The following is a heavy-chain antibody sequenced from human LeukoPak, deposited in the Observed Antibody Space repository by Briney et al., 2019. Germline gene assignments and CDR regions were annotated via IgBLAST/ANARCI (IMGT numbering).Heavy chain of an antibody. CDR3: ARDYSSGWPNFDY. Sequence: ASVKVSCKASGGTFSSYGISWVRQAPGQGLEWMGWVSTYNGNTNYAHNLQGRVTMTTDTSTSTAYMELRSLRSDDTAVYYCARDYSSGWPNFDYWGQGTLVTVSS. J-gene: IGHJ4*02. CDR2: VSTYNGNT. V-gene: IGHV1-18*01. CDR1: GGTFSSYG. D-gene: IGHD6-19*01.